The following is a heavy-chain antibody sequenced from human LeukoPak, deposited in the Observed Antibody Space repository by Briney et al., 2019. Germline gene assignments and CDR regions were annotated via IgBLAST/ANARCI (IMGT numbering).Heavy chain of an antibody. J-gene: IGHJ4*02. CDR2: INPNSGGT. CDR3: ARDRSRYFDF. V-gene: IGHV1-2*02. Sequence: ASVKVSCKTSGYTFTGYYMHWVRQAPGQGLEWMGWINPNSGGTNYAQNFQGRVTVTRDTSISTVYMELTGLRSDDTAVYFCARDRSRYFDFWGQGTLVTVSS. CDR1: GYTFTGYY.